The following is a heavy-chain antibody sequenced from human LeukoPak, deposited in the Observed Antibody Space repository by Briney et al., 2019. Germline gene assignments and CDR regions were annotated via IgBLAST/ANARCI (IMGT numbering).Heavy chain of an antibody. CDR3: ARGGGCSSTSCYLDGRGYNWFDP. V-gene: IGHV4-59*12. Sequence: SETLSLTCTVSGGSITSYYWSWIRQPPGKGLEWIGHFYYTGSTNYNPSLKSRVTISAETSRNQFSLKLSSVTAADTAVYYCARGGGCSSTSCYLDGRGYNWFDPWGQGTLVTVSS. D-gene: IGHD2-2*01. CDR2: FYYTGST. CDR1: GGSITSYY. J-gene: IGHJ5*02.